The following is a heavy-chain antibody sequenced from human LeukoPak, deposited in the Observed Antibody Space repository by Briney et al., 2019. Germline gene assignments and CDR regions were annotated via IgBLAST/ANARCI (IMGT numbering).Heavy chain of an antibody. Sequence: GGSLRLSCAASGFTFSTYWMQWVRQAPGKGLEWVSRGSSDGSTTTYADSVKGRFTISRDNGKNTLYLQMNSLRAEDTAVCYCARDADGPGSLIDYWGQGTLVTVSS. J-gene: IGHJ4*02. V-gene: IGHV3-74*01. D-gene: IGHD1-14*01. CDR1: GFTFSTYW. CDR3: ARDADGPGSLIDY. CDR2: GSSDGSTT.